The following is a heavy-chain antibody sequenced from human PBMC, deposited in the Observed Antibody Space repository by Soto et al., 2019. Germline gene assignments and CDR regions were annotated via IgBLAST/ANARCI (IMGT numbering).Heavy chain of an antibody. CDR2: IIPILGIA. J-gene: IGHJ4*02. V-gene: IGHV1-69*08. CDR1: GGTFSSYT. CDR3: ARDSAIAVAGGPFDY. D-gene: IGHD6-19*01. Sequence: QVQLVQSGAAVKKPGSSVKVSCKASGGTFSSYTISWVRQAPGQGLEWMGRIIPILGIANYAQKFQGRVTITADKSTSTAYMELSSLRSEDTAVYYCARDSAIAVAGGPFDYWGQGTLVTVSS.